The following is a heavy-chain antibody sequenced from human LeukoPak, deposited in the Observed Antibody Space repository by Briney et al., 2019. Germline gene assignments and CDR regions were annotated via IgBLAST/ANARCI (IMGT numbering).Heavy chain of an antibody. CDR2: MNPNSGNA. Sequence: ASVKVSCKASGYTFTSYDINWVRQATGQGLEWMGWMNPNSGNAGYAQKFQGRVTMTRNTSIRTAYMELSSLRSEDTAVYYCASIPDDSSGYYYDGSGYWGQGTLVTVSS. V-gene: IGHV1-8*01. D-gene: IGHD3-22*01. CDR3: ASIPDDSSGYYYDGSGY. J-gene: IGHJ4*02. CDR1: GYTFTSYD.